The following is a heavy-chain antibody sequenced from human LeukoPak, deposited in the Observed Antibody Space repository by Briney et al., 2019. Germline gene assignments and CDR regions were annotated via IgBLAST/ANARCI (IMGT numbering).Heavy chain of an antibody. CDR1: GFTFSSYS. CDR3: ARRAAYFDY. D-gene: IGHD6-13*01. Sequence: PGGSLRLSCAASGFTFSSYSMNWVRQAPGKGLEWVSYISSSSSSTIYYADSVKGRFTISRDNAKNSLYLQMNSLRDEDTAVYYCARRAAYFDYWGQGTLVTVSS. V-gene: IGHV3-48*02. J-gene: IGHJ4*02. CDR2: ISSSSSSTI.